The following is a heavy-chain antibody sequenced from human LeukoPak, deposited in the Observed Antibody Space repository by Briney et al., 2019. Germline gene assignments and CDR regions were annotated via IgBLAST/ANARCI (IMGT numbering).Heavy chain of an antibody. Sequence: ASVKVSCKASGYXFTTYYIHWVRQAPGQGLEWMGLINPSGGGTNYAQKFQGRVTMTRDTSTSTVYMELSSLRSEDTAVYYCARGKVPAAISTTLTALDYWGQGSLVTVSS. CDR3: ARGKVPAAISTTLTALDY. CDR1: GYXFTTYY. V-gene: IGHV1-46*01. D-gene: IGHD2-2*01. J-gene: IGHJ4*02. CDR2: INPSGGGT.